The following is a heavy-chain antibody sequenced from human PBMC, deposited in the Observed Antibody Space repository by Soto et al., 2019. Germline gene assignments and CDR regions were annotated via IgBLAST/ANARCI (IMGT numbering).Heavy chain of an antibody. CDR2: INAGNGNT. V-gene: IGHV1-3*01. CDR1: GYTFTSYA. Sequence: QVQLVQSGAEVKKPGASVKVSCKASGYTFTSYAMHWVRQAPGQRLEWMGWINAGNGNTKYSQKFQGRVTITRDTSASTAYMELSSLRAEDTAVYYCAREYGDYVPEDESYYYYYYMDVGGKGTTVTVSS. CDR3: AREYGDYVPEDESYYYYYYMDV. J-gene: IGHJ6*03. D-gene: IGHD4-17*01.